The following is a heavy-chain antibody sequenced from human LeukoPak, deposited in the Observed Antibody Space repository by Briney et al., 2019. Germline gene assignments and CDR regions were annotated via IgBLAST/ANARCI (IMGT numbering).Heavy chain of an antibody. J-gene: IGHJ4*02. CDR2: INPNNGGT. D-gene: IGHD3-22*01. CDR1: GYTFTGYY. Sequence: ASVKVSCKASGYTFTGYYMQWVRQAPGQGLEWMGWINPNNGGTNYAQKFQGSVTLTRDTSISTAYMELSRLRSDDTAVYYCARDYYNSSGYYFSDFWGQGTLVTVSS. V-gene: IGHV1-2*02. CDR3: ARDYYNSSGYYFSDF.